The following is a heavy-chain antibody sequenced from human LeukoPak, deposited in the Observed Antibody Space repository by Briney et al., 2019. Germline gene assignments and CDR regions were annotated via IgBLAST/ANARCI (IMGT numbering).Heavy chain of an antibody. Sequence: SETLFLTCTVSGGSISSYYWSWIRQPPGKGLEWIGYVYYSGSTKYNPSLKSRVTISVDTSKNQLSLKLSSVTVADTAVYYCAGSSGWNDAFDILGQGTMVTVSS. D-gene: IGHD6-19*01. CDR3: AGSSGWNDAFDI. CDR2: VYYSGST. CDR1: GGSISSYY. J-gene: IGHJ3*02. V-gene: IGHV4-59*03.